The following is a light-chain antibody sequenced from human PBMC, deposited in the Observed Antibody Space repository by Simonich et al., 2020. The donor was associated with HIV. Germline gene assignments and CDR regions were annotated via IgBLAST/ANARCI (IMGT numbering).Light chain of an antibody. CDR1: QRVLYSSNNKNY. Sequence: DIVMTQSPDSLAVSLGERATINCKSSQRVLYSSNNKNYLAWYQQKPVQPPKLLIYWASTRESGVPDRFSGSGSGTDFTLTISSLQAEDVAVYYCQQYYSTPFTFGPGTKVDIK. J-gene: IGKJ3*01. CDR2: WAS. V-gene: IGKV4-1*01. CDR3: QQYYSTPFT.